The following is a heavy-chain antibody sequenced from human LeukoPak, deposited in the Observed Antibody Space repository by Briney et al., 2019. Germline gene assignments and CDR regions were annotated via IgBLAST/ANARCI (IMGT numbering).Heavy chain of an antibody. CDR1: GFTFSSYW. J-gene: IGHJ4*02. D-gene: IGHD3-22*01. Sequence: AGGSLRLSCAASGFTFSSYWMHWVRQAPGKGLVWVSRIDSDGSTTGYADSVKGRFTISRDNAKNTLYLQMNSLRAEDTAVYYCARSVYDSGGYYRVLDYWGQGTLVTVSS. CDR3: ARSVYDSGGYYRVLDY. CDR2: IDSDGSTT. V-gene: IGHV3-74*01.